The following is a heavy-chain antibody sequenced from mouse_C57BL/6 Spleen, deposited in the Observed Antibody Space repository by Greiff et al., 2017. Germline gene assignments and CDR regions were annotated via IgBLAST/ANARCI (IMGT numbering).Heavy chain of an antibody. V-gene: IGHV1-50*01. CDR3: ARRAAQAKGSMDY. D-gene: IGHD3-2*02. J-gene: IGHJ4*01. Sequence: QVQLKQSGAELVKPGASVKLSCKASGYTFTSYWMQWVKQRPGQGLEWIGEIDPSDSYTNYNQKFKGKATLTVDTSSSTAYMQLSSLTSDDSAVYDCARRAAQAKGSMDYWGQGTSVTVSS. CDR2: IDPSDSYT. CDR1: GYTFTSYW.